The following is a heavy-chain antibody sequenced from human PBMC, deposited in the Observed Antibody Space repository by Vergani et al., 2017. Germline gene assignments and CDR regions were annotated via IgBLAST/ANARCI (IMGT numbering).Heavy chain of an antibody. CDR2: ISYDGSNK. CDR3: AKSPYISSWVAFDI. CDR1: GFTFSSYG. Sequence: QVQLVESGGGLVKPGGSLRLSCAASGFTFSSYGMHWVRQAPGKGLEWVAVISYDGSNKYYADSVKGRFTISRDNSKNTLYLQMNSLRAEDTAMYYCAKSPYISSWVAFDIWGQGTMVTVSS. J-gene: IGHJ3*02. V-gene: IGHV3-30*18. D-gene: IGHD6-13*01.